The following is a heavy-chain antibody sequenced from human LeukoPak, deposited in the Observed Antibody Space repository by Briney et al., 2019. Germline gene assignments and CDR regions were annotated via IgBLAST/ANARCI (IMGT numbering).Heavy chain of an antibody. CDR3: ASPKGYCSSTSCPAEFDY. CDR2: INPNNGCT. J-gene: IGHJ4*02. V-gene: IGHV1-2*02. Sequence: ASVKVSCKASGYTFTGYHMHWVRQAPGQGLEWMGWINPNNGCTNYAQKFQDRVPMTSDTSIRTAYMELSRLRSDDTAVYYCASPKGYCSSTSCPAEFDYWGQGTLVTVSS. CDR1: GYTFTGYH. D-gene: IGHD2-2*01.